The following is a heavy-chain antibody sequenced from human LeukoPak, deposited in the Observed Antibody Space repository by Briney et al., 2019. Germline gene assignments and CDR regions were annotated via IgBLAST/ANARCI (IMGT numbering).Heavy chain of an antibody. CDR3: ARSGLNLFYYYYMDV. CDR2: ISYDGSNK. V-gene: IGHV3-30*04. J-gene: IGHJ6*03. Sequence: GRSLRLSCAASGFTFSSYAMHWVRQAPGKGLEWVAVISYDGSNKYYADSVKGRFTISRDNSKNTLYLQMNSLRAEDTAVYYCARSGLNLFYYYYMDVWGKGTTVTVSS. CDR1: GFTFSSYA. D-gene: IGHD3-10*01.